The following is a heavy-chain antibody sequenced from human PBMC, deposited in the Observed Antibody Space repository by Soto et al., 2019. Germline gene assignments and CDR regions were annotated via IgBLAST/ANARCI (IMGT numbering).Heavy chain of an antibody. CDR1: GFSFSDSW. J-gene: IGHJ3*02. V-gene: IGHV3-7*01. Sequence: GGSLRLSCTASGFSFSDSWMTWVRQAPGKGLEWVANIKQDGREKYYVDSVKGRFTISRDNAENSVYLQTNSLRVEDTAVYYCARALGWRDAFDICGQGTMVTVSS. D-gene: IGHD6-19*01. CDR2: IKQDGREK. CDR3: ARALGWRDAFDI.